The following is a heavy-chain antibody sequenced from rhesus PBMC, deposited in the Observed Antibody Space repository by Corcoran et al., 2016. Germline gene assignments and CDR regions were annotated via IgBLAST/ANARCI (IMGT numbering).Heavy chain of an antibody. CDR3: ALGMPFEF. D-gene: IGHD2-2*01. Sequence: QVQLQESGPGLVKPSETLPLPCDVYGSSINYNYWSWFRQPPGRGLEWIGYIFGGSGSTTYNPSLESRVTISKDTSKNQFSLKLNSVTAADTAVYYCALGMPFEFWGQGALVIVSS. J-gene: IGHJ1*01. CDR1: GSSINYNY. CDR2: IFGGSGST. V-gene: IGHV4S7*01.